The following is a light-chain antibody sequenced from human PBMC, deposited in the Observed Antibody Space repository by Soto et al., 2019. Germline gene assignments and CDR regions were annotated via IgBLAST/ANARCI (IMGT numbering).Light chain of an antibody. V-gene: IGKV1-5*03. CDR1: QSISNW. CDR3: QKYNSS. CDR2: RAS. J-gene: IGKJ2*01. Sequence: DIQMTQSPSTLSGSVGDRVTITCRASQSISNWLAWYQQKPGKAPKLLIYRASSLESGVPSRFSGSGSGTEFTLSISSLQPDDFANYYCQKYNSSFGQGSKVDIX.